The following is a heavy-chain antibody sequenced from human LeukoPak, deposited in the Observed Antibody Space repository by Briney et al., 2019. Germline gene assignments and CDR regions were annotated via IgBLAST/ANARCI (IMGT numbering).Heavy chain of an antibody. CDR2: IFYTGSA. J-gene: IGHJ3*02. CDR1: GGSISSGPNY. D-gene: IGHD6-13*01. CDR3: ARHRHSFSSWYEGFDI. Sequence: SETLSLTCTVSGGSISSGPNYCSWIRQYPGKGLEWIGYIFYTGSATHSPSLKSRLTMSVDTSENQFSLQLTSVTAAGAAVYYCARHRHSFSSWYEGFDIWGQGTMVTVSS. V-gene: IGHV4-31*03.